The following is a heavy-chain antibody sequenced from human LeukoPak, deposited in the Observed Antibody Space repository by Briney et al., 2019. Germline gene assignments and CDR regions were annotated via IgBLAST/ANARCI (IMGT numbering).Heavy chain of an antibody. CDR1: GFTFSSYA. V-gene: IGHV3-23*01. CDR3: AFLGGGYVHFDY. CDR2: ISGSGGST. D-gene: IGHD5-12*01. J-gene: IGHJ4*02. Sequence: GGSLRLSCAASGFTFSSYAMSWVRQAPGKGLEWVSAISGSGGSTYYADSVKGRFTISRDNSKNTLYLQMNSLRAEDTAVYYCAFLGGGYVHFDYWGQGTLVTVSS.